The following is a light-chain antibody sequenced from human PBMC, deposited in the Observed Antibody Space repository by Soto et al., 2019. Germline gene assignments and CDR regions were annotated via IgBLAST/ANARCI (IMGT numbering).Light chain of an antibody. CDR2: DVS. CDR3: TSYTSSSTLV. V-gene: IGLV2-14*01. CDR1: SSDVGGYNY. J-gene: IGLJ1*01. Sequence: QSVLTQPASVSGSPGQSITISCTGTSSDVGGYNYVSWYQQHPGKAPKLMIYDVSNRPSGVSSRFSGSKSGNTASLTISGLQAEDEADYYCTSYTSSSTLVFGTGTTVTV.